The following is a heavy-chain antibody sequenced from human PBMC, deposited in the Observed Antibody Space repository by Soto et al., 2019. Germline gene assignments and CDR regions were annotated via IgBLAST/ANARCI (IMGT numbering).Heavy chain of an antibody. J-gene: IGHJ5*02. CDR2: IYYSGST. CDR3: ARHRWSDYSNNWFDP. D-gene: IGHD4-4*01. CDR1: GGSISSSSYY. V-gene: IGHV4-39*01. Sequence: QLQLQESGPGLVKPSETLSLTCTVSGGSISSSSYYWGWIRQPPGKGLEWIGGIYYSGSTYYNPSLKSRVTISVDTSKNQFSLKLSSVTAADTAVYHCARHRWSDYSNNWFDPWGQGTLVTVSS.